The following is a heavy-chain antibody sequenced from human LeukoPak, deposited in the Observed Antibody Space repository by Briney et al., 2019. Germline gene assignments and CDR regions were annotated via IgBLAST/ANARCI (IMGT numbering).Heavy chain of an antibody. CDR2: ISSSSTI. CDR3: ARGGSSSGWYKVSGY. CDR1: GFTFSSYS. D-gene: IGHD6-19*01. J-gene: IGHJ4*02. V-gene: IGHV3-48*01. Sequence: PGGSLRLSCAASGFTFSSYSMNWVRQAPGKGLEWVSYISSSSTIYYADSVKGRFTISRDNAKNSLYLQMNSLRAEDTAVYYCARGGSSSGWYKVSGYWGQGTLVTVSS.